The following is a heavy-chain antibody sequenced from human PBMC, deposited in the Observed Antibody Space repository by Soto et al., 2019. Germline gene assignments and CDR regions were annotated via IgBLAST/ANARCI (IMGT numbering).Heavy chain of an antibody. CDR2: LSGDGTTT. CDR3: AKDISFDTSAYNY. V-gene: IGHV3-23*01. J-gene: IGHJ4*02. CDR1: GFTFSTYG. Sequence: EVQLLESGGGLVQPGGSLRLSCTASGFTFSTYGMSWVRQAPGKGLEWVSSLSGDGTTTYYIDAVKGRFTISRDNSRNTLSLQRNSLRTADTPIYYCAKDISFDTSAYNYWGQGILVAVSS. D-gene: IGHD3-22*01.